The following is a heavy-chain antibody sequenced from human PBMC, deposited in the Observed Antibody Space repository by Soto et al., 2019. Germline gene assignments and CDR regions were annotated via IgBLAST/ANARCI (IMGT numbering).Heavy chain of an antibody. J-gene: IGHJ5*02. CDR1: GGSLNSYY. Sequence: PSETLSLTCTVSGGSLNSYYWTWIRQSPGKGLEWIGYVSSTGNTNYNPSLKSRVTLSLDTSTNEVPLSLASVTAADAAVYFCARFSPPRKSYDSNPGWFDPWGQGILVTVSS. D-gene: IGHD3-22*01. V-gene: IGHV4-59*01. CDR2: VSSTGNT. CDR3: ARFSPPRKSYDSNPGWFDP.